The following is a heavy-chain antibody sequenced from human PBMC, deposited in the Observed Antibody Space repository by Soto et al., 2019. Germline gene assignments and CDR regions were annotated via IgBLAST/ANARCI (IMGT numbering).Heavy chain of an antibody. J-gene: IGHJ5*02. CDR3: ARVTGDIVVVVAATEWFDP. D-gene: IGHD2-15*01. CDR1: GGSISSYY. V-gene: IGHV4-59*01. CDR2: IYYSGST. Sequence: SETLSLTCTVSGGSISSYYWSWIRQPPGKGLEWIGYIYYSGSTNYNPSLKSRVTISVDTSKNQFSLKLSSVTAADTAVYYCARVTGDIVVVVAATEWFDPWGQGTLVTVSS.